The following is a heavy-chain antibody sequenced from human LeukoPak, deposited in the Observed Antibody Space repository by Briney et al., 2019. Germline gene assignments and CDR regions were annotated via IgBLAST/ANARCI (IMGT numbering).Heavy chain of an antibody. CDR2: ISYDGSNK. CDR1: GFTFSSYA. D-gene: IGHD5-12*01. J-gene: IGHJ6*02. Sequence: GRSLRLSCAASGFTFSSYAMPWVRQAPGKGLEWVAVISYDGSNKYYADSVKGRFTISRDNSKNTLYLQMNSLRAEDTAVYYCARESYDTYGMDVWGQGTTVTVSS. CDR3: ARESYDTYGMDV. V-gene: IGHV3-30-3*01.